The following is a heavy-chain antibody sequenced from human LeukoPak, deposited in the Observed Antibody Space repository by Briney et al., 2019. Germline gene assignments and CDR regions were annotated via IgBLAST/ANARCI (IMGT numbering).Heavy chain of an antibody. D-gene: IGHD2/OR15-2a*01. J-gene: IGHJ4*02. Sequence: GGSLELSCAASGFTFNNYAMFGFAQAPGKGLDWVSLISGTGNSIYYADSVKGRFTISRDNSKNTLFLQMNSLRAEDTAVYYCVKEPGNISAGYWGQGTLVTVSS. CDR2: ISGTGNSI. CDR1: GFTFNNYA. V-gene: IGHV3-23*01. CDR3: VKEPGNISAGY.